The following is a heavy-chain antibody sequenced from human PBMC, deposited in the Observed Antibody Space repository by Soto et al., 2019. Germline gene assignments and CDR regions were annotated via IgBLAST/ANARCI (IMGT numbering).Heavy chain of an antibody. CDR1: GFAFSSYS. J-gene: IGHJ4*02. Sequence: GGSLRISCAASGFAFSSYSMSWVRQAPGKGLEWVSGISGSGDYTYYADSVKGRFTISRDNLKNTLYLQMNTLREKGTDGYDNTPGGMDFWGPGTLVTVSS. CDR2: ISGSGDYT. V-gene: IGHV3-23*01. CDR3: TPGGMDF.